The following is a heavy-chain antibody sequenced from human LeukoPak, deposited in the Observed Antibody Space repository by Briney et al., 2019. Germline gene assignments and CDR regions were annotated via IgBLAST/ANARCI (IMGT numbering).Heavy chain of an antibody. Sequence: QSGGSLRLSCVVSEFTFISNWMNRVRQAPGKGLEGVANIKSDGSEKYYADSVKGRFTISRANAKNSLYLQMNSLKAEDTAVSYCASGSGWRQLYWGQGTLVTVSP. V-gene: IGHV3-7*01. J-gene: IGHJ4*02. CDR2: IKSDGSEK. CDR3: ASGSGWRQLY. CDR1: EFTFISNW. D-gene: IGHD5-24*01.